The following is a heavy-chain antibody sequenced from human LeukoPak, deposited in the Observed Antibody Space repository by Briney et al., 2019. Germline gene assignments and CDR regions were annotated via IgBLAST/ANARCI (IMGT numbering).Heavy chain of an antibody. Sequence: PSETLSLTCTVSGGSVSSGSYYWSWIRQPPGKGLEWIGYIYYSGSTNYNPSLKSRVTISVDTSKNQFSLKLSSVTAADMAVYYCARDSGHYDILTGYYSPEYFQHWGQGTLVTVSS. D-gene: IGHD3-9*01. V-gene: IGHV4-61*01. CDR2: IYYSGST. CDR3: ARDSGHYDILTGYYSPEYFQH. J-gene: IGHJ1*01. CDR1: GGSVSSGSYY.